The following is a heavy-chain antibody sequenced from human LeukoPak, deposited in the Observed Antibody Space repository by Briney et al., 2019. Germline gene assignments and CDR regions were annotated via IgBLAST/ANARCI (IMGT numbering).Heavy chain of an antibody. CDR3: AGRGQRYFRD. Sequence: SETLSLTCSVSGDSISTAYWSWIRQSPEKGVEWIGYIYKIGNTDYNPSLKSRVTISLDTSNNQLSLSLKSVTAADTAVYYCAGRGQRYFRDWGQGTLVTVSS. D-gene: IGHD3-9*01. V-gene: IGHV4-59*08. CDR2: IYKIGNT. CDR1: GDSISTAY. J-gene: IGHJ1*01.